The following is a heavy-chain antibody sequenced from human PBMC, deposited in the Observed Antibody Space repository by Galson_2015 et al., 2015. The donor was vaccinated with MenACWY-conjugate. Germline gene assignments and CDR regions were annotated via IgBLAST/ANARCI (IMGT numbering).Heavy chain of an antibody. Sequence: TLSLTCSVSGASLSSGGYYWSWIRQHPGKGLEWIGHIHYSGRNYCNPSLQSRISMSVDTSKNQFSLTLTSVTAADTAVYYCARDGYCGGDRFSTDRAYYYYMDVWGRGTTVTVYS. V-gene: IGHV4-31*03. CDR3: ARDGYCGGDRFSTDRAYYYYMDV. J-gene: IGHJ6*03. CDR2: IHYSGRN. CDR1: GASLSSGGYY. D-gene: IGHD2-21*01.